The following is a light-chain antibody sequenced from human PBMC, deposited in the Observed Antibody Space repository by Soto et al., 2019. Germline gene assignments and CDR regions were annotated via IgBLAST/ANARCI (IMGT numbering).Light chain of an antibody. CDR3: QQYPSAPRT. V-gene: IGKV3-20*01. J-gene: IGKJ1*01. CDR1: QSISSNY. CDR2: DAS. Sequence: DIVLTQSPGTLSLSPGERATLSCRASQSISSNYLAWYQQKPGQAPRLLIYDASSRATGILDRFSGSGSGADFTLTINRLEPEDYAVYHCQQYPSAPRTFGQGTKVDIK.